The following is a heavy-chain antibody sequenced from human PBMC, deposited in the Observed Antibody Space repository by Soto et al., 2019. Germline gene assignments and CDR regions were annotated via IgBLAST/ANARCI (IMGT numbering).Heavy chain of an antibody. V-gene: IGHV3-49*03. D-gene: IGHD2-2*01. CDR2: IRSKAYGGTT. CDR3: TRDPEILGYCSSTSCYFDY. CDR1: GFTFGDYA. J-gene: IGHJ4*02. Sequence: PGGSLRLSCTASGFTFGDYAMSWFRQAPGKGLEWVGFIRSKAYGGTTEYAASVKGRFTISRGDSKSIAYLQMNSLKTEDTAVYYCTRDPEILGYCSSTSCYFDYWGQGTLVTVSS.